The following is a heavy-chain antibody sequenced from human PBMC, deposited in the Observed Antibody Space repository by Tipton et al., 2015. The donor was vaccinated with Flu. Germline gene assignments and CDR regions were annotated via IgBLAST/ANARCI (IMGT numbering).Heavy chain of an antibody. CDR2: IRSKANSYAT. V-gene: IGHV3-73*01. CDR3: ARAVGSSSSY. CDR1: GFTFSGSA. D-gene: IGHD6-6*01. J-gene: IGHJ4*02. Sequence: SLRLSCAASGFTFSGSAMHWVRQASGKGLEWVGRIRSKANSYATAYAASVKGRFTISRDNAKNSLYLVMNNLRVEDTAVYYCARAVGSSSSYWGQGTLVTVSS.